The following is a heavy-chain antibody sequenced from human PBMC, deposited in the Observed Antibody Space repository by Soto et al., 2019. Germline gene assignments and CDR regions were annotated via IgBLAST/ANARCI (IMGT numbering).Heavy chain of an antibody. Sequence: EVQLVESGGGLIQPGGSLRLSCAASGFTVSSNYMSWVRQAPGKGLEWVSVIYSGGSTYYADSVKGRFTISRNNSKNTRYLQMNSLRAEDTAVYYCARVDQPYSSWYYGMDVWGQGTTVTVSS. CDR3: ARVDQPYSSWYYGMDV. J-gene: IGHJ6*02. D-gene: IGHD6-6*01. V-gene: IGHV3-53*01. CDR1: GFTVSSNY. CDR2: IYSGGST.